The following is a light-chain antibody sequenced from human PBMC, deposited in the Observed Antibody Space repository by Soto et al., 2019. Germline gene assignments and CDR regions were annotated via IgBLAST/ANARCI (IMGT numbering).Light chain of an antibody. CDR1: HIISSW. Sequence: IHMTHSPSTLCASFGEIVTISCRASHIISSWLAWYQQKPLKAPKLLIYKAYNLESGVPSRFSGSGSGTEFNLTIRSLQPDDFATYYCQKYNRYSWTLGQGTKVHIK. V-gene: IGKV1-5*03. J-gene: IGKJ1*01. CDR3: QKYNRYSWT. CDR2: KAY.